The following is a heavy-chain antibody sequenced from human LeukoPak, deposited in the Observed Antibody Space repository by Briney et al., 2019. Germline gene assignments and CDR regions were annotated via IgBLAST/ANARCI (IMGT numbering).Heavy chain of an antibody. J-gene: IGHJ4*02. CDR3: ARVLYYYDSSGHLLSCYFDY. CDR1: GGSFSGYY. CDR2: INHSGST. Sequence: SETLSLTCAVYGGSFSGYYWSWIRQPPGKGLEWIGEINHSGSTNYNPSLKSRVTISVDTSKNQFSLKLSSVTAADTAVYYCARVLYYYDSSGHLLSCYFDYWGQGTLVTVSS. V-gene: IGHV4-34*01. D-gene: IGHD3-22*01.